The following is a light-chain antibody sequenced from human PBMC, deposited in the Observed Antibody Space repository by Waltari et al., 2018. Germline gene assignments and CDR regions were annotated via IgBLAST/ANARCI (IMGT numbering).Light chain of an antibody. CDR2: KAS. Sequence: DIQMTQSPSTLSASVGDRVTITCRARQSISSWLAWYQQKQGKAPKLLIYKASSLESGVPSRFSGSGSGTEFTLTISSLQPDDFATYYCQQYNSYPIFTFGPGTKVDIK. J-gene: IGKJ3*01. CDR3: QQYNSYPIFT. CDR1: QSISSW. V-gene: IGKV1-5*03.